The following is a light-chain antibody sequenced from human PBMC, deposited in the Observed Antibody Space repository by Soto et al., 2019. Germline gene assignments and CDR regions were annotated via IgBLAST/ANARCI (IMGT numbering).Light chain of an antibody. Sequence: IQKTQGPSTLYANVGDRVTITCRASQSISSWLAWYQQKPGKAPKLLIYDASSLEIVVPSRFAGSGSGTDYTLTISSLQREALATYYYHQTYSIPWSIGQGTKVDIK. CDR3: HQTYSIPWS. CDR1: QSISSW. CDR2: DAS. J-gene: IGKJ1*01. V-gene: IGKV1-5*01.